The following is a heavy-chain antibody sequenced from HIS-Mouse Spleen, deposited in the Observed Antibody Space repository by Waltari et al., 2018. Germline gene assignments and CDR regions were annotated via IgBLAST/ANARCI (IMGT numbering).Heavy chain of an antibody. V-gene: IGHV4-39*07. CDR1: GGSISSSSYY. Sequence: QLQLQESGPGLVKPSETLSLTCTVSGGSISSSSYYWGWIRPPPGKGLGWIGGIDYSGGTYYNPSLKSRVTISVDTAKNQFSLKLSSVTAADTAVYYCAREIPYSSSWYDWYFDLWGRGTLVTVSS. D-gene: IGHD6-13*01. J-gene: IGHJ2*01. CDR3: AREIPYSSSWYDWYFDL. CDR2: IDYSGGT.